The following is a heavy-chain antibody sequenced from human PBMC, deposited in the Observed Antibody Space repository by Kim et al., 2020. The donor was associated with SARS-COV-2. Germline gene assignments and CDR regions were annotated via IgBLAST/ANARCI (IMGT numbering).Heavy chain of an antibody. CDR1: GFTFSDYY. D-gene: IGHD2-2*01. Sequence: GGSLRLSCAASGFTFSDYYMSWIRQAPGKGLEWVSYISSSGSTIYFADSVKGRFTISRDNAKISLYLQMNSLRAEDTAVYYCARGDCSSTSCYHYGMDVWGQGTTVTVSS. J-gene: IGHJ6*02. CDR3: ARGDCSSTSCYHYGMDV. CDR2: ISSSGSTI. V-gene: IGHV3-11*01.